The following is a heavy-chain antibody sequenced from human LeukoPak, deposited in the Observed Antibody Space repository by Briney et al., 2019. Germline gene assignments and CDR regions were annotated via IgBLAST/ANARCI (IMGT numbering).Heavy chain of an antibody. J-gene: IGHJ4*02. D-gene: IGHD3-10*01. Sequence: PSETLSLTCAVYGGSFSGYYWSWIRQPPGKGLEWIGEINHSGSTNYNPSLKSRVTISVDTSKNQFSLKLSSVTAADTAVYYCARGLGGFGELLPYYFDYWGQGTLVTVSS. CDR2: INHSGST. V-gene: IGHV4-34*01. CDR1: GGSFSGYY. CDR3: ARGLGGFGELLPYYFDY.